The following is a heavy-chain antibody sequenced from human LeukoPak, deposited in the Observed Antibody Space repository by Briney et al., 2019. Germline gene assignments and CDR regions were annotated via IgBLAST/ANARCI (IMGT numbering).Heavy chain of an antibody. D-gene: IGHD3-22*01. CDR3: ATHPPFYYDSSGHSFDY. Sequence: ASVKVSCKASGYTLTELSMHWVRQAPGKGLEWMGGFDPEDGETIYAQKFQGRVTMTEDTSTDTACMELSSLRSEDTAVYYCATHPPFYYDSSGHSFDYWGQGTLVTVSS. V-gene: IGHV1-24*01. CDR2: FDPEDGET. CDR1: GYTLTELS. J-gene: IGHJ4*02.